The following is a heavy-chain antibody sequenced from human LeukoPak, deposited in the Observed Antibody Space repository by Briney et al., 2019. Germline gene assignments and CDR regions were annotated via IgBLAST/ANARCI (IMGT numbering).Heavy chain of an antibody. CDR2: IYYSGST. CDR3: ARALDYYDSSGYHFDY. CDR1: GGSISSGDYY. J-gene: IGHJ4*02. V-gene: IGHV4-30-4*01. D-gene: IGHD3-22*01. Sequence: SQTLSLTCTVSGGSISSGDYYWSWIRQPPGKGLEWIGYIYYSGSTYYNPSLKSRVTISVDTSKNQFSLKLSSVTAADTAVYHCARALDYYDSSGYHFDYWGQGTLVTVSS.